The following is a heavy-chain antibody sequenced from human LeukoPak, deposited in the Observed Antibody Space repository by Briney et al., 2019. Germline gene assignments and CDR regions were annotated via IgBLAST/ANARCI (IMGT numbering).Heavy chain of an antibody. CDR3: ARDGDYYFDY. V-gene: IGHV4-59*01. J-gene: IGHJ4*02. CDR1: GGSISSYY. CDR2: IYYSGST. Sequence: SETLSLTCTVSGGSISSYYWSWIRQPPGKGLEWIGYIYYSGSTSYNPSLKSRVTISVDTSKNQFSLKLSSVTAADTAVYYCARDGDYYFDYWGQGTLVTVSS. D-gene: IGHD2-21*02.